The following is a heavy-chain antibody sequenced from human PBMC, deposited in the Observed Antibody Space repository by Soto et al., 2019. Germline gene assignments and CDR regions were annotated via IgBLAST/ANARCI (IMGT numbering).Heavy chain of an antibody. CDR3: ARGSSAAAGTKVYYFDY. D-gene: IGHD6-13*01. V-gene: IGHV4-39*01. Sequence: QLQLQESGPGLVKPSETLSLTCTVSGGSISSSSYYWGWIRQPRGKGLEWIGSIYYSGSTYYNPSLKSRVTISVDTSKNQFSLKLSSVTAADTAVYYCARGSSAAAGTKVYYFDYWGQGTLVTVSS. CDR2: IYYSGST. CDR1: GGSISSSSYY. J-gene: IGHJ4*02.